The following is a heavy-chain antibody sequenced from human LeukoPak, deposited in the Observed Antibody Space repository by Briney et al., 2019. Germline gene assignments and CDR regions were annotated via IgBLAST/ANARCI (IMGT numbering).Heavy chain of an antibody. V-gene: IGHV3-23*01. CDR2: ISGSGGTT. Sequence: GGSLRLSCVASGFTFNTYGMSWVRQAPGKGLEWVSAISGSGGTTSYADSVKGRFTISRDNSKNTLYLQMNSLRAEDTAVYYCAKDQGYFDYWGQGTLVTVSS. J-gene: IGHJ4*02. CDR3: AKDQGYFDY. CDR1: GFTFNTYG.